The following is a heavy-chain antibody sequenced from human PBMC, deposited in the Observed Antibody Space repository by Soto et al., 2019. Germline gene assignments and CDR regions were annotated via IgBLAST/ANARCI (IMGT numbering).Heavy chain of an antibody. D-gene: IGHD4-17*01. CDR1: GYTFTSYG. CDR3: ARETYGDYVRIFGYYYGMDV. CDR2: ISAYNGNT. Sequence: ASVKVSFKASGYTFTSYGISWVRQAPGQGLEWMGWISAYNGNTNYAQKLQGRVTMTTDTSTSTAYMELRSLRSDDTAVYYCARETYGDYVRIFGYYYGMDVWGQGTTVTVSS. V-gene: IGHV1-18*01. J-gene: IGHJ6*02.